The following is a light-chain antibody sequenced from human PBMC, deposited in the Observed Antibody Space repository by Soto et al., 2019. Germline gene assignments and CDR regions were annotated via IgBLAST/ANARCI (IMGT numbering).Light chain of an antibody. CDR3: CSYAGITTYYV. V-gene: IGLV2-23*01. Sequence: QSALTQPASVSGSPGQSITISCTGSSSDIGAYDYVSRYQQHPGEAPKLMIYGGTKRPSGVSNRFSGSKSGNTASLTISGLQAEDEADYYCCSYAGITTYYVFGTGTKVTVL. CDR1: SSDIGAYDY. J-gene: IGLJ1*01. CDR2: GGT.